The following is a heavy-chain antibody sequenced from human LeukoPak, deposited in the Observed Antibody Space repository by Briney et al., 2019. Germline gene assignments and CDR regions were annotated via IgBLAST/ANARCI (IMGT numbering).Heavy chain of an antibody. Sequence: ASVKVSCKASGYTFTSYGISWVRQAPGQGLEWMGWISAYNGNTNYAQKLQGRVTMTTDTSTSTAYMELRSLRSDDTAVYYCARDSHGDYYYGMDVWAKGPRSPSP. D-gene: IGHD4-17*01. CDR1: GYTFTSYG. V-gene: IGHV1-18*01. CDR2: ISAYNGNT. J-gene: IGHJ6*02. CDR3: ARDSHGDYYYGMDV.